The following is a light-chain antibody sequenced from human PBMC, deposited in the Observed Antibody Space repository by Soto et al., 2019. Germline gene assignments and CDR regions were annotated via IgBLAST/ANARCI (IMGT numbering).Light chain of an antibody. CDR2: EGS. J-gene: IGLJ1*01. CDR1: SSDVGSYNL. V-gene: IGLV2-23*01. Sequence: QSVLTQPASVSGSPGQSITISCTGTSSDVGSYNLVSWYQQHPGKAPKLMIYEGSKRPSGVSNRFSGSKSGNTASLTISGLQAEDEADYYCCSYAGSSPPYVFGTGTKLTVL. CDR3: CSYAGSSPPYV.